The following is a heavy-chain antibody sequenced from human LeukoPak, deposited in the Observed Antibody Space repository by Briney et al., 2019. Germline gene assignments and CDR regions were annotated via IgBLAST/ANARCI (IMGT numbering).Heavy chain of an antibody. J-gene: IGHJ4*02. Sequence: GGSLRLSCAASGLTFSSYGMHWVRQAPGSGLEWVTVISYDGGTKHYADSVKGRFTISRDNSKNTLYLQMNSLRAEDTAVYYCAKGSVERWLQSQTDYWGQGTLVTVSS. CDR3: AKGSVERWLQSQTDY. V-gene: IGHV3-30*18. CDR1: GLTFSSYG. CDR2: ISYDGGTK. D-gene: IGHD5-24*01.